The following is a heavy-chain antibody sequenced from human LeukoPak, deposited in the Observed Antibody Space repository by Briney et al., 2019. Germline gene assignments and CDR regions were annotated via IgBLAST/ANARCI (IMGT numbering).Heavy chain of an antibody. D-gene: IGHD3-22*01. Sequence: GGSLRLSCAASGFTFSSYAMHWVRQAPDKGLEWVAVISYDGSNKYYADSVKGRFTISRDNSKNTLYLQMNSLRAEDTAVYYCAREGSYDSSGYYLPWGQGTLVTVSS. V-gene: IGHV3-30-3*01. J-gene: IGHJ5*02. CDR2: ISYDGSNK. CDR1: GFTFSSYA. CDR3: AREGSYDSSGYYLP.